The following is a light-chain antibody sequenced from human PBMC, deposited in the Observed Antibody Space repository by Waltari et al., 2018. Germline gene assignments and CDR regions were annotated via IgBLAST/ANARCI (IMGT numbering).Light chain of an antibody. Sequence: QSVLTQPPSVSGAPGQRVTISCTGSSSTFGAGYDVHLYQQLPGTAPKVLIYENINRPSGVPDRFSGSKSGTSASLAITGLQAEDEADYYCQSYDTGLKGYVFGTGTKVTVL. J-gene: IGLJ1*01. V-gene: IGLV1-40*01. CDR3: QSYDTGLKGYV. CDR1: SSTFGAGYD. CDR2: ENI.